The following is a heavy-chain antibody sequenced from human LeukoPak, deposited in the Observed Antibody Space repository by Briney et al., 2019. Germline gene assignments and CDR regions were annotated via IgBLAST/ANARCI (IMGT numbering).Heavy chain of an antibody. V-gene: IGHV3-23*01. CDR2: ISGSGGST. Sequence: GGSLRLSCAASGFTFSSYEMNWVRQAPGKGLEWVSAISGSGGSTYYADSVKGRFTISRDNSKNTLYLQMNSLRAEDTAVYYCAKDLRKWELLYRYFDYWGQGTLVTVSS. D-gene: IGHD1-26*01. CDR3: AKDLRKWELLYRYFDY. J-gene: IGHJ4*02. CDR1: GFTFSSYE.